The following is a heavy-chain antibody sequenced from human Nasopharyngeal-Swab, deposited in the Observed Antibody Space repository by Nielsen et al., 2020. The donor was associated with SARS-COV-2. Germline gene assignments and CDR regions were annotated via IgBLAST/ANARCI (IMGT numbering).Heavy chain of an antibody. CDR3: AKDRDSGDDSDDYYHYYGMDV. J-gene: IGHJ6*02. Sequence: GESLKISCAASGFTFSNFAMSWVRQAPGKGLEWVSVISGDSDSTYYTDSVRGRFTISRDNSKNTVNLQMNSLRVEDTAIYYCAKDRDSGDDSDDYYHYYGMDVWGQGITVTVFS. D-gene: IGHD5-12*01. V-gene: IGHV3-23*01. CDR2: ISGDSDST. CDR1: GFTFSNFA.